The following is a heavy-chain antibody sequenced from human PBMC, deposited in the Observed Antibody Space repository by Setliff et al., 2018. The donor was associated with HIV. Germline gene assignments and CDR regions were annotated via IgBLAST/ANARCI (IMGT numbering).Heavy chain of an antibody. J-gene: IGHJ4*02. CDR3: ARCMGRPDVSDYGDYVDY. CDR2: INPSGGTT. V-gene: IGHV1-46*01. CDR1: GYTFTSYY. D-gene: IGHD4-17*01. Sequence: ASVKVSCKASGYTFTSYYMHWVRQAPGQGLEWLGIINPSGGTTNYAQKLQGRVTMTTDTSTSTAYMELRSLRSDDTAVYYCARCMGRPDVSDYGDYVDYWGQGTLVTVSS.